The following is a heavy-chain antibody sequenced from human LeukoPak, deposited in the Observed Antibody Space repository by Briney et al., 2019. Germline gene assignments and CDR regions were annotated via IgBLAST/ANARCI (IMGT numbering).Heavy chain of an antibody. J-gene: IGHJ5*02. Sequence: SQTLSLTSTGSGGSISSGGYYWSWIRQHPGKGLQWIGYIYYSGSTYYNPSLKSRVTISVDTSKNQFSLKLSSVTAADTAVYYCARDLSGYCSGGSCYNWFDPWGQGTLVTVSS. V-gene: IGHV4-31*03. CDR2: IYYSGST. D-gene: IGHD2-15*01. CDR3: ARDLSGYCSGGSCYNWFDP. CDR1: GGSISSGGYY.